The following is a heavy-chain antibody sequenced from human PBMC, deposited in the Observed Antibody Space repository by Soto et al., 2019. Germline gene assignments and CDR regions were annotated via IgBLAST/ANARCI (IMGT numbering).Heavy chain of an antibody. D-gene: IGHD2-15*01. J-gene: IGHJ4*02. CDR3: ANEGVSPRSYNGDVDY. CDR2: VSYDGTIE. V-gene: IGHV3-30*18. Sequence: QVQLVESGGGVVQPGRSLRLSCAASGFTFSSYSMHWFRQAPGKGLEWVAVVSYDGTIEYYADSVKGRFTVSRDNSKNTLSLQMNSLGAEDSAVYYCANEGVSPRSYNGDVDYWCQGTLVTVSS. CDR1: GFTFSSYS.